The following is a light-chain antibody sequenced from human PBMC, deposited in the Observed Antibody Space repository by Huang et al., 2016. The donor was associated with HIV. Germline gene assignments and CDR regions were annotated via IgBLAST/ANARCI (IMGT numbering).Light chain of an antibody. J-gene: IGKJ4*01. V-gene: IGKV3-11*01. CDR2: DAS. Sequence: EIMLTQSPATLSLSPGEKATLSCRASQRVKTFLAWYQQKPGQAPRFLIYDASNRATGIPARFSGSGSGTDFTLTISSLEPEDSAVYYCQQRSDWPLTLGGGTKVEIQ. CDR3: QQRSDWPLT. CDR1: QRVKTF.